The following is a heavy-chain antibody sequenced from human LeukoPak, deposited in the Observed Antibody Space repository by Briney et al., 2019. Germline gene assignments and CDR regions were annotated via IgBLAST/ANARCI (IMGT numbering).Heavy chain of an antibody. CDR1: GGSISSYY. CDR2: IYYSGST. J-gene: IGHJ5*02. CDR3: ARHARIAVAGTGWFDP. V-gene: IGHV4-59*08. D-gene: IGHD6-19*01. Sequence: SETLSLTCTVSGGSISSYYWSWIRQPPGKGLEWIGYIYYSGSTNYNPSLKSRVTISVDTSKNQFSLKLSSVTAADTAVYYCARHARIAVAGTGWFDPWGQGTLVTVSS.